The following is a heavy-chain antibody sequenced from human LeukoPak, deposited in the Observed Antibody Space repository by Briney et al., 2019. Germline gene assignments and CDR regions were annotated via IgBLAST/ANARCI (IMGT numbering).Heavy chain of an antibody. J-gene: IGHJ3*02. V-gene: IGHV3-7*01. CDR1: GFTFSSYW. CDR3: AKDRVVPADYAFDI. Sequence: GGSLRLSCAASGFTFSSYWMSWVRQAPGKGLEWVANIKQDGSEKYYVDSVKGRFTISRDNSKNTLYLQMNSLRAEDTAVYYCAKDRVVPADYAFDIWGQGTMVTVSS. D-gene: IGHD2-2*01. CDR2: IKQDGSEK.